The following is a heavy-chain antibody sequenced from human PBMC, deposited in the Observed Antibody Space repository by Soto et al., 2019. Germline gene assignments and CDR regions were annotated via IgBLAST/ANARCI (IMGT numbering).Heavy chain of an antibody. J-gene: IGHJ4*02. D-gene: IGHD6-19*01. CDR3: ARQKRIAVAGTGWVGY. CDR2: IYYSGST. CDR1: GGSISSSSYY. Sequence: QLQLQESGPGLVKPSETLSLTCTVSGGSISSSSYYWGWIRQPPGKGLEWIGSIYYSGSTYYNPSLKSRVTISVDTSKNQFSLKLSSVTAADTAVYYCARQKRIAVAGTGWVGYWGQGTLVTVSS. V-gene: IGHV4-39*01.